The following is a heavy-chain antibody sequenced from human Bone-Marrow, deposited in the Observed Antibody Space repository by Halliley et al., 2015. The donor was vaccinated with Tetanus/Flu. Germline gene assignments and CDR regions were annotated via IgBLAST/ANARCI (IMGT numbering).Heavy chain of an antibody. CDR1: GFTFSSCA. CDR3: AKKKAGSGYQPFDY. J-gene: IGHJ4*02. D-gene: IGHD3-22*01. V-gene: IGHV3-23*01. Sequence: SLRLSCAASGFTFSSCAMSWVRQAPGKGLEWVSTIPVSGGNTYYADSVKGRLTISRDNSKNTVFLHMNSLRADDTAVYYCAKKKAGSGYQPFDYWGQGTLVTVSS. CDR2: IPVSGGNT.